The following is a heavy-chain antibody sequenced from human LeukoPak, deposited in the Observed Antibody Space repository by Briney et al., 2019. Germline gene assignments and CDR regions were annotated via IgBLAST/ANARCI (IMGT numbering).Heavy chain of an antibody. J-gene: IGHJ6*02. D-gene: IGHD3-9*01. CDR1: GCSIRSGGYY. Sequence: PSQTLSLTCTVSGCSIRSGGYYWNWIRQHPRKGLEWIGFIYYSGSNYYNPSLKGRVTMSGDTSKNQFSLKLTSVTVADTAVYYCARANYDVLTGYDYAMDVWGQGTTVTVSS. CDR3: ARANYDVLTGYDYAMDV. V-gene: IGHV4-31*03. CDR2: IYYSGSN.